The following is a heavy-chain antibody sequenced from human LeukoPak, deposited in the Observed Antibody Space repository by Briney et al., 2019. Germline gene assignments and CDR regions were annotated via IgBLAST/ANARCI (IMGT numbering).Heavy chain of an antibody. CDR3: ASTISCLL. V-gene: IGHV3-74*01. J-gene: IGHJ4*02. Sequence: GGSLRLSCAASGFTFSSYAMSWVRQAPGKGLVWVSRITNDGSSTTYADSVKGRFTISRDNTKNMLYLEMKSLRVEDTAVYYCASTISCLLWGQGTLVTVSS. D-gene: IGHD2-2*01. CDR2: ITNDGSST. CDR1: GFTFSSYA.